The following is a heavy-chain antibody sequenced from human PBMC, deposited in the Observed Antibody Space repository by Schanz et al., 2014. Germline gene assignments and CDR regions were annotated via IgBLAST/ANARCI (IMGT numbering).Heavy chain of an antibody. Sequence: EVQLLDSGGGLVQPGGSLRLSCAASGFTFSSYAMTWVRQAPGKGLEWVSSISHSGGSKYYADSVKGRFTISRDNSKNTLYLQMNSLRAEDTSVYFCARVRRRIATPINPSFRNYYDYAMDVWGQGTTVTVSS. CDR1: GFTFSSYA. J-gene: IGHJ6*02. V-gene: IGHV3-23*01. D-gene: IGHD6-25*01. CDR3: ARVRRRIATPINPSFRNYYDYAMDV. CDR2: ISHSGGSK.